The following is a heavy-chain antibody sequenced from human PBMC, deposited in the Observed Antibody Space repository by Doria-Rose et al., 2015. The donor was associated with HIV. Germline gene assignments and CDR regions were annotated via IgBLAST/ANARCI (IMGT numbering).Heavy chain of an antibody. CDR2: ISSSGTT. D-gene: IGHD3-10*01. J-gene: IGHJ4*02. V-gene: IGHV4-30-4*01. Sequence: QVQLQESGPGLVRPSQTLSLTCTVSGDSISSGDSFWSWIRQPPGKGPEWIGYISSSGTTYYYPSLRGRLTISLDASKNQSSLNLYSVTAADTAVYYCARARNYGFPHFFDFWGQGTLVTVSS. CDR3: ARARNYGFPHFFDF. CDR1: GDSISSGDSF.